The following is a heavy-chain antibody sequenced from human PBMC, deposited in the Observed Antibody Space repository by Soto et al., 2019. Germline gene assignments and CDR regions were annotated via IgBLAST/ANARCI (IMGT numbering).Heavy chain of an antibody. V-gene: IGHV4-59*01. CDR2: IYYSGST. CDR1: GGSISSYY. Sequence: SETLSLTCTVSGGSISSYYWSWIRQPPGKGLEWIGYIYYSGSTNYNPSLKSRVTISVDTSKNQFSLKLSSVTAADTAVYYCARGRGYYDSSGSRNWFDPWGQGTLVTVSS. CDR3: ARGRGYYDSSGSRNWFDP. J-gene: IGHJ5*02. D-gene: IGHD3-22*01.